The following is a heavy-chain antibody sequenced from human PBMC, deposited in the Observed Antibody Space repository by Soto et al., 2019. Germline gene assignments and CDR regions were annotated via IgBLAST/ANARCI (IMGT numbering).Heavy chain of an antibody. CDR1: GYSFTSYW. V-gene: IGHV5-51*01. CDR3: ARKAGAGAFDI. CDR2: IYAGDSDT. J-gene: IGHJ3*02. D-gene: IGHD6-19*01. Sequence: PVESLKITCKGSGYSFTSYWIGLVRQRPGRRREWMALIYAGDSDTSSSRSFQGQVTTSAGKSICTAYRQWSSLKASDTAMYDCARKAGAGAFDIWGQGTMVTVSS.